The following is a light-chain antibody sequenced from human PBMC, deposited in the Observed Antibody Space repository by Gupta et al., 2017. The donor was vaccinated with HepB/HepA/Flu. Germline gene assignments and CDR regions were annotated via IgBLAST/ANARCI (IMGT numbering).Light chain of an antibody. CDR1: QSLSRY. V-gene: IGKV1-39*01. CDR2: GGS. Sequence: DNQMTHSPSSLSASVGDRVTVTCRASQSLSRYVNWYQQKAGKAPQLLIYGGSTLQSGVPSRFSGSGSGTDFTLTISSLQPEDFATYYCQQSYNTPLTFGQGTKVEI. CDR3: QQSYNTPLT. J-gene: IGKJ1*01.